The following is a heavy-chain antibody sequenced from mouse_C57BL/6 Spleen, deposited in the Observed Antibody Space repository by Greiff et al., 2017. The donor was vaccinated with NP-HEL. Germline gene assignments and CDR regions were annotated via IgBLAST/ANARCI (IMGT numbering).Heavy chain of an antibody. J-gene: IGHJ4*01. V-gene: IGHV5-6*02. CDR2: ISSGGSYT. Sequence: EVKLMESGGDLVKPGGSLKLSCAASGFTFSSYGMSWVRQTPDKRLEWVATISSGGSYTYYPDSVKGRFTISRDNAKNTLYLQMSSLKSEDTAMYYCARRDTTAPYAMDYWGQGTSVTVSS. CDR3: ARRDTTAPYAMDY. D-gene: IGHD1-2*01. CDR1: GFTFSSYG.